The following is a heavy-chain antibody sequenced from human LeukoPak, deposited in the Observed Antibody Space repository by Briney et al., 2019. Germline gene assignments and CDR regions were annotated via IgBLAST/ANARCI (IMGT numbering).Heavy chain of an antibody. D-gene: IGHD3-22*01. CDR1: GFTFSDHY. CDR3: ARVPYYYDSSGYLPDY. J-gene: IGHJ4*02. CDR2: TRNKANSYTT. Sequence: GGSLRLSCAASGFTFSDHYMDWVRQAPGKGLEWVGRTRNKANSYTTEYAASVKGRFTISRDDSKNSLYLQMNSLKTEDTAVYYCARVPYYYDSSGYLPDYWGQGTLVTVSS. V-gene: IGHV3-72*01.